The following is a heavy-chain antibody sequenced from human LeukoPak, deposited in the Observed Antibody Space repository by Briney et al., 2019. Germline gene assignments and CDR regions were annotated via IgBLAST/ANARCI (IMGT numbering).Heavy chain of an antibody. D-gene: IGHD3-22*01. J-gene: IGHJ4*02. V-gene: IGHV1-69*05. CDR2: IIPIFGTA. CDR1: GGTFSSYA. Sequence: SVKVSCKASGGTFSSYAISRVRQAPGQGLEWMGGIIPIFGTANYAQKFQGRVTITTDESTSTAYMELSSLRSEDTAVYYCALHSSGYSDFDYWGQGTLVTVSS. CDR3: ALHSSGYSDFDY.